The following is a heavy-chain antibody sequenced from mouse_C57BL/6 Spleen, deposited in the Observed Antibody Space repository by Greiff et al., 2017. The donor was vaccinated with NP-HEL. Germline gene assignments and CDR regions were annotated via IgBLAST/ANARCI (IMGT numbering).Heavy chain of an antibody. D-gene: IGHD1-1*01. CDR1: GYTFTSSW. J-gene: IGHJ1*03. V-gene: IGHV1-64*01. CDR3: ARKGDYYGSSYGYFDV. CDR2: IHPNSGST. Sequence: QVQLQQPGAELVKPGASVKLSGKASGYTFTSSWRHGGKQRPGKGLEGIGMIHPNSGSTNSNEKFKSKAPLTVDKASSTAYMQLSSLTSEDSAVYYCARKGDYYGSSYGYFDVWGTGTTVTVSS.